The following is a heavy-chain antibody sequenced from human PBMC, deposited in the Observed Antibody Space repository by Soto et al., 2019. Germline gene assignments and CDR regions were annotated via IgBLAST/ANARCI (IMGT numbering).Heavy chain of an antibody. J-gene: IGHJ4*02. V-gene: IGHV4-30-2*01. D-gene: IGHD3-22*01. Sequence: QLQLQESGSGLVKPSQTLSLTCAVSGGSISSGGSSWTWIRQPPGKGLEWIGYIYHSGSTYYNPSLKSRVTISVDRSKNQFSLKLTSVAAADAAVYYCARGAVVSFDSWGQGTPVTVSS. CDR2: IYHSGST. CDR3: ARGAVVSFDS. CDR1: GGSISSGGSS.